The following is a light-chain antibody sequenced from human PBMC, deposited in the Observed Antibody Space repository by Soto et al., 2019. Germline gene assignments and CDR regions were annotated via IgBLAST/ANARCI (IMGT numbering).Light chain of an antibody. Sequence: DIQMTQSPSSLSASVLASVTLACQASQNISTYVAWYQQKPGKAPKLLIYDASRLDSGVPSRFSGSGSGTDFTLTISSLQTDDFATYYCQQYHSYPWTFGQGTKVDIK. J-gene: IGKJ1*01. CDR2: DAS. V-gene: IGKV1-5*01. CDR1: QNISTY. CDR3: QQYHSYPWT.